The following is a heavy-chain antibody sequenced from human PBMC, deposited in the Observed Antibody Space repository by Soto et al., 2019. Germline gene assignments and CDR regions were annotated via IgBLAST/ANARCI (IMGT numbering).Heavy chain of an antibody. J-gene: IGHJ3*02. V-gene: IGHV3-30*03. CDR1: GFTFSIYG. D-gene: IGHD1-26*01. CDR3: ARDRRLYYSDAFDI. Sequence: QVQLVESGGGVVQHGRSLRLSCAASGFTFSIYGMHWVRQAPGKGLEWVAMISFDGSEKYYTDSVKGRFHISRDSSKNTMYLQMDSLRGEDTAVYYCARDRRLYYSDAFDIWGQGTTVTVSS. CDR2: ISFDGSEK.